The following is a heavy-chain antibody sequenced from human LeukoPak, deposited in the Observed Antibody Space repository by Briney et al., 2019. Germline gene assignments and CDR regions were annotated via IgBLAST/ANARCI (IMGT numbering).Heavy chain of an antibody. V-gene: IGHV1-69*13. D-gene: IGHD3-3*01. J-gene: IGHJ5*02. CDR1: GGTLGSYT. Sequence: ASVKVSCKASGGTLGSYTFSWVRQAPGQGLEWMGGTIPMLGTANYAQKFQGRVRITADESTSTIYMEMSSLRYEDTAVYYCATETLFGVVIPLDTWGQGTLVTVSS. CDR2: TIPMLGTA. CDR3: ATETLFGVVIPLDT.